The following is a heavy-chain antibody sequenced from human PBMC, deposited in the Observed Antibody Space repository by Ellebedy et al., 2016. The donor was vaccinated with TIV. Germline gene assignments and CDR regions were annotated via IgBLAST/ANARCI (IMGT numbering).Heavy chain of an antibody. J-gene: IGHJ5*02. Sequence: GESLKISCAASGFTFSSYAMHWVRQAPGKGLEWVASINQDGSEKYYLDSVKGRFTISRDNAKNSLYVQLNSLRAEDTAVYYCAREGAYGDYSQVSFPFDPWGQGTLLTVSS. CDR2: INQDGSEK. V-gene: IGHV3-7*01. CDR3: AREGAYGDYSQVSFPFDP. D-gene: IGHD4-17*01. CDR1: GFTFSSYA.